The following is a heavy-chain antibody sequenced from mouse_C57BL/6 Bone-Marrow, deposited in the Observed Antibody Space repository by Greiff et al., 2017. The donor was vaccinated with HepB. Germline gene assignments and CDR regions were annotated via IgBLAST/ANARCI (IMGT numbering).Heavy chain of an antibody. CDR1: GCTFTSYW. V-gene: IGHV1-55*01. CDR2: IYPGSGST. CDR3: ARTFYYGNPMDY. J-gene: IGHJ4*01. D-gene: IGHD2-1*01. Sequence: QVQLQQPGAELVKPGASVKMSCKASGCTFTSYWITWVKQRPGQGLEWIGDIYPGSGSTNYNEKFKSKATLTVDTSSSTAYMQLSSLTSEDSAVYYCARTFYYGNPMDYWGQGTSVTVSS.